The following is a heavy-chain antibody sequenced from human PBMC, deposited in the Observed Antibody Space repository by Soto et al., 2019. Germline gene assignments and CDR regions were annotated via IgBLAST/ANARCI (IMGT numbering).Heavy chain of an antibody. CDR3: AKDQVPSGWYKWSWFDP. J-gene: IGHJ5*02. CDR1: GFTFSSYG. Sequence: QVQLVESGGGVVQPGRSLRLSCAASGFTFSSYGMDWVRQAPGKGLEWVSFISYDGRNKDYADSVKGRFTISRDNSKNTLYLQMNSLRDEDTAVYYCAKDQVPSGWYKWSWFDPWGQGTLVTVSS. V-gene: IGHV3-30*18. CDR2: ISYDGRNK. D-gene: IGHD6-19*01.